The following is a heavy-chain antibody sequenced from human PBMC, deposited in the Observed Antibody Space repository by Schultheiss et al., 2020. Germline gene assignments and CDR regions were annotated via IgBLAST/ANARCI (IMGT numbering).Heavy chain of an antibody. CDR1: GGSISSSSYY. V-gene: IGHV4-39*07. D-gene: IGHD3-22*01. CDR2: IYYSGST. J-gene: IGHJ5*02. Sequence: SQTLSLTCTVSGGSISSSSYYWGWIRQPPGKGLEWIGSIYYSGSTYYNPSLKSRVTISVDTSKNQFSLKLSSVTAADTAVYYCARRSGWWLLAWFDPWGQGHLGTVSS. CDR3: ARRSGWWLLAWFDP.